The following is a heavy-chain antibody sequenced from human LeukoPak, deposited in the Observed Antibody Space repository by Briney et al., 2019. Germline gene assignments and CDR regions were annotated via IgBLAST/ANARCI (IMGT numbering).Heavy chain of an antibody. D-gene: IGHD3-10*01. CDR1: GFTFSSYW. J-gene: IGHJ5*02. CDR3: ARDKSITMVRGVYNWFDP. V-gene: IGHV3-7*01. CDR2: IKQDGSEK. Sequence: PGGSLRLSCAASGFTFSSYWMSWVRQAPGKGLEWVANIKQDGSEKYYVDSVKGQFTISRDNAKNSLYLQMNSLRAEDTAVYYCARDKSITMVRGVYNWFDPWGQGTLVTVSS.